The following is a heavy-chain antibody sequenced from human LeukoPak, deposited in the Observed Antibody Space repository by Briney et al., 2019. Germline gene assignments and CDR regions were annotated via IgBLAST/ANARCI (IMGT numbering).Heavy chain of an antibody. V-gene: IGHV6-1*01. J-gene: IGHJ5*02. CDR3: ARDNDYGDFNWFDP. Sequence: SQTLSLTCAICGDSVSSNSAAWNWIRQSPSRGLEWLGRTYYRSKWYNDYAVSVKSRVTINPDTSKNQFSLQLNSVTPEDTAVYYCARDNDYGDFNWFDPWGQGTLVTVSS. CDR2: TYYRSKWYN. CDR1: GDSVSSNSAA. D-gene: IGHD4-17*01.